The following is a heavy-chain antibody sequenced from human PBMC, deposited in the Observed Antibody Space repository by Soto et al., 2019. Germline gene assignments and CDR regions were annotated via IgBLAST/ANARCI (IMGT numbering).Heavy chain of an antibody. V-gene: IGHV4-34*01. CDR3: AREIEYSYGL. Sequence: SETLSLPCSVYGWSFSGYYWSWIRQPPGKGLEWIGEINHSGSTNYNPSLKSRVTISVDTSKNQFSLKLSSVTAADTAVYYCAREIEYSYGLWGQGTLVTVSS. D-gene: IGHD5-18*01. CDR2: INHSGST. J-gene: IGHJ4*02. CDR1: GWSFSGYY.